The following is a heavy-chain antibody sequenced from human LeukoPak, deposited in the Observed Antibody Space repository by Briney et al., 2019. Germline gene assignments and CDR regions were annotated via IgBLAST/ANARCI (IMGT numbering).Heavy chain of an antibody. D-gene: IGHD3-10*01. CDR3: ARPQNSMVRGGMGY. V-gene: IGHV3-7*05. CDR2: IKQDGGEK. J-gene: IGHJ4*02. Sequence: GGSLRLSCAASGFTFSSCWMSWVRQAPGKGLEWVANIKQDGGEKYYVDSVKGRFTISRDNAKNSLYLQMNSLRAEDTAVYYCARPQNSMVRGGMGYWGQGTLVTVSS. CDR1: GFTFSSCW.